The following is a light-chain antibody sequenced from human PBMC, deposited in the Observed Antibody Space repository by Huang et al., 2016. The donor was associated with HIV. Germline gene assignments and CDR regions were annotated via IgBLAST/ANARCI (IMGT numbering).Light chain of an antibody. CDR2: AAS. V-gene: IGKV1-27*01. Sequence: DIQMTQSPASLSASTGVRVTLTCRASQDVGNFVAWFQQKPGKVPRLLIYAASVLQSGGPSRFSGRGSGTDFSLTITNFQPEDVATYYCQRYDSAPRAFGQGTKV. J-gene: IGKJ1*01. CDR1: QDVGNF. CDR3: QRYDSAPRA.